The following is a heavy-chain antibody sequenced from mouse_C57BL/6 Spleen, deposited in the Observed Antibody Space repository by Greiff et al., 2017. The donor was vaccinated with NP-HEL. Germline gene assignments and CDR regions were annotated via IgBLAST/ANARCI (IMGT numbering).Heavy chain of an antibody. V-gene: IGHV1-81*01. CDR1: GYTFTSYG. CDR3: AREGAAQATCFDY. Sequence: QVQLKESGAELARPGASVKLSCKASGYTFTSYGISWVKQRTGQGLEWIGEIYPRSGNTYYNEKFKGKSTLTADKSSSTAYMELRSLTSEDSAVYFCAREGAAQATCFDYWGQGTTLTVSS. J-gene: IGHJ2*01. D-gene: IGHD3-2*02. CDR2: IYPRSGNT.